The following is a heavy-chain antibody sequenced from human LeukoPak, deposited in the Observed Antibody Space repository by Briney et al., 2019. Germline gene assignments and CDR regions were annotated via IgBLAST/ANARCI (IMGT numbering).Heavy chain of an antibody. J-gene: IGHJ6*02. CDR3: AKEAYDQPYYYYYGMDV. D-gene: IGHD3-22*01. CDR1: GFTFSSYG. V-gene: IGHV3-30*18. Sequence: GGSLRLSCAASGFTFSSYGMHWVRQAPGKGLEWVAIISYDGSKKYYADSVKGRFTMSRDNSKNALYLQMNSLRAEDTAVYYCAKEAYDQPYYYYYGMDVWGQGTTVTVSS. CDR2: ISYDGSKK.